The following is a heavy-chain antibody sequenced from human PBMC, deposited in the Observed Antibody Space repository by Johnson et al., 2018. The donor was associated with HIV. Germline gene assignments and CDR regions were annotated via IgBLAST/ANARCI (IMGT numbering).Heavy chain of an antibody. CDR1: GFTFSSYW. V-gene: IGHV3-74*01. Sequence: MHLVESGGGLVQPGGSLRLSCAASGFTFSSYWMHWVRQAPGKGLVWVSRINSDGSSTSYADSVKGRFTISRDNAKNTLYLQMNSLRAEDTAVYYCAREGSSSSDDAVDIWGQGTMVTVSS. CDR3: AREGSSSSDDAVDI. CDR2: INSDGSST. D-gene: IGHD6-6*01. J-gene: IGHJ3*02.